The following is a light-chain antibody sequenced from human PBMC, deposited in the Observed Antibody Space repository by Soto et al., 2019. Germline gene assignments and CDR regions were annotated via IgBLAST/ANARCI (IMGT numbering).Light chain of an antibody. CDR2: AAS. CDR3: LQDYNYPWT. Sequence: EIVLTQSPGTLSLSPGERVTLCCMASQSVSSIHLAWYQHKPGQAPRLLIYAASSRATGSPDRFSGGGSGTEFTPTISSLQPEDFATYYCLQDYNYPWTFGQGTKV. CDR1: QSVSSIH. J-gene: IGKJ1*01. V-gene: IGKV3-20*01.